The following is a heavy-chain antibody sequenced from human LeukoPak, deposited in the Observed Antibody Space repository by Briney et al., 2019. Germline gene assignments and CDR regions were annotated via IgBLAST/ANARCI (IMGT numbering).Heavy chain of an antibody. V-gene: IGHV3-7*01. CDR1: GFTFSSYW. CDR3: ARDGRDYYDSSGYLDF. CDR2: IKQDGSEK. D-gene: IGHD3-22*01. Sequence: GGSLRLSCAASGFTFSSYWMSWVRQAPGKGLEWVANIKQDGSEKYYVDSVKGRFTISRDNAKNSLYLQMNSLRAEDTAVYYCARDGRDYYDSSGYLDFWGQGTLVTVSS. J-gene: IGHJ4*02.